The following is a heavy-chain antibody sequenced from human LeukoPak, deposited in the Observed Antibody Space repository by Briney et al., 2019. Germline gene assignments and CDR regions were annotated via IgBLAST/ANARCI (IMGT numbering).Heavy chain of an antibody. J-gene: IGHJ4*02. Sequence: PGESLRLSCAASGFTFSSYDMSWVRQAPGKGLEWVSTISGSGGSTYYADSVKGRFTISGDNSRNTLFLQMNSLRAEDTAVYYCAHGAMYQLDYWGQGTLVTVSS. D-gene: IGHD2-2*01. CDR1: GFTFSSYD. V-gene: IGHV3-23*01. CDR3: AHGAMYQLDY. CDR2: ISGSGGST.